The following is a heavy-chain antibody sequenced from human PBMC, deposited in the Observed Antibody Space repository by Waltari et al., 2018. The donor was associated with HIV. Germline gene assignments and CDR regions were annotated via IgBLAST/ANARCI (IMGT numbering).Heavy chain of an antibody. CDR1: GDSVRSSGFY. CDR2: NFNTVYT. V-gene: IGHV4-31*03. Sequence: QVQLQESGPGLVKPSQTLSLTCTVSGDSVRSSGFYWTWIRQHPGKGLEWIGFNFNTVYTAYNPSLQGRVTISVETSKNQISLKMTSVTVADTAVYYCARGRVRDYGALWGQGTLVTVSS. D-gene: IGHD4-17*01. J-gene: IGHJ4*02. CDR3: ARGRVRDYGAL.